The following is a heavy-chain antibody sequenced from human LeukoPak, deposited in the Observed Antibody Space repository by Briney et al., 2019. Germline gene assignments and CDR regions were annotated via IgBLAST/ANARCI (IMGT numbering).Heavy chain of an antibody. CDR2: ISGRTSTI. CDR1: GFTFSPYS. CDR3: ARDLGFGELWDGSDAFGI. Sequence: GGSLRLSCVVSGFTFSPYSMNWVRQAPGKGLEWVAYISGRTSTIYYADSVYGRFTISRDNAKNSLYLQMNSLRAEDTAVYYCARDLGFGELWDGSDAFGIWGQGTMVTVSS. D-gene: IGHD3-10*01. V-gene: IGHV3-48*01. J-gene: IGHJ3*02.